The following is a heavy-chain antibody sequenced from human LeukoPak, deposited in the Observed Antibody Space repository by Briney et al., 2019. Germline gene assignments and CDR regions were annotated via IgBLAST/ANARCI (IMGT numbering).Heavy chain of an antibody. CDR3: ARGPYDFWSGYYMPFDY. Sequence: PSQTLSLTRTVSGGSIISGGYYSSWTRQHPGKGLEWIGYIYYSGSTDYNPSLKSRVTISVDTSKNQFSLKLSSVTAADTAVYYCARGPYDFWSGYYMPFDYWGQGTLVTVSS. CDR2: IYYSGST. J-gene: IGHJ4*02. V-gene: IGHV4-31*03. D-gene: IGHD3-3*01. CDR1: GGSIISGGYY.